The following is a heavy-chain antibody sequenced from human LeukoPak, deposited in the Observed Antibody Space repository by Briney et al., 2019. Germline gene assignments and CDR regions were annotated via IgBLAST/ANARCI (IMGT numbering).Heavy chain of an antibody. Sequence: SETLSLTCTVSGGSISNYYWSWIRQPPGKGLEWIGYIYYSGSTNYNPSLKSRVTISVDTSKNQFSLKLRSVTAADTAVYYCASEPTGLVGATSGWGQGTLVTVSS. CDR1: GGSISNYY. CDR3: ASEPTGLVGATSG. V-gene: IGHV4-59*01. J-gene: IGHJ4*02. CDR2: IYYSGST. D-gene: IGHD1-26*01.